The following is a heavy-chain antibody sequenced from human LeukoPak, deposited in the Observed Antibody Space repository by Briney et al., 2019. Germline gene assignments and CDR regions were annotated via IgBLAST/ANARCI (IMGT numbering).Heavy chain of an antibody. D-gene: IGHD5-12*01. CDR2: ISSSSSYI. Sequence: GGSLRLSCAASGFTFSSYSMNWVRQAPGKGLERVSSISSSSSYIYHADSVKGRFTISRNNAKNSLYLQMNSLRAEDTAVYYCARDPNSGYDFNYYYGMDVWGQGTTVTVSS. CDR1: GFTFSSYS. J-gene: IGHJ6*02. CDR3: ARDPNSGYDFNYYYGMDV. V-gene: IGHV3-21*01.